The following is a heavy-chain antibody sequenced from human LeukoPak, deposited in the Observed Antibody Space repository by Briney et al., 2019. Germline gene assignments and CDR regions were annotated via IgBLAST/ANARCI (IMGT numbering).Heavy chain of an antibody. D-gene: IGHD5-12*01. J-gene: IGHJ4*02. Sequence: GGSLRLSCAASGFTFSSYSMNWVRQAPGKGLEWVSSISSSSSYIYYADSVKGRFTISRDNAKNSLYLQMNSLRAEDTAVYYCARDLRRSYEQWRATSFIDYWGQGTLVTVSS. V-gene: IGHV3-21*01. CDR3: ARDLRRSYEQWRATSFIDY. CDR2: ISSSSSYI. CDR1: GFTFSSYS.